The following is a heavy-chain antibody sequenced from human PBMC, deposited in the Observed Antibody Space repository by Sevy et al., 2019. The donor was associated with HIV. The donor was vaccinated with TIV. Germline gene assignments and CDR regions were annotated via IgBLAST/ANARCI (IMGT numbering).Heavy chain of an antibody. CDR3: ASTIDYDSSGYYFNFDY. D-gene: IGHD3-22*01. Sequence: GGSLRLSCTASGFTFSSYAMTWVRQAPGKGLEWVSVTNGRGSSTYYADSVKGRFTISRDNSKNTLYLQMKSLRAEDTAAYYCASTIDYDSSGYYFNFDYWGQGILVTVSS. J-gene: IGHJ4*02. CDR1: GFTFSSYA. CDR2: TNGRGSST. V-gene: IGHV3-23*01.